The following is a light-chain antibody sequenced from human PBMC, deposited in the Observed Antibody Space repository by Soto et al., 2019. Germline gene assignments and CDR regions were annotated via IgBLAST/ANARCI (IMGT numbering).Light chain of an antibody. CDR1: QRVNSNY. Sequence: VLTQSPGTLSLSPGERATLSCSASQRVNSNYLAWYQQKPGQAPRLLVFGASTTATGIPYRFSGSGSGTDFILTISRVEPDYFAVYYCQQYTASSGIFSFGPGTKVDIK. CDR2: GAS. V-gene: IGKV3-20*01. CDR3: QQYTASSGIFS. J-gene: IGKJ3*01.